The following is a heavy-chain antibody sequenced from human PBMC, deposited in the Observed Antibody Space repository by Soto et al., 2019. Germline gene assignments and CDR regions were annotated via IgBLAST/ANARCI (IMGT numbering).Heavy chain of an antibody. J-gene: IGHJ4*02. V-gene: IGHV1-18*01. CDR3: ARDERGKCTASNCYYFDY. D-gene: IGHD2-21*02. Sequence: ASVKVSCKASGYTFTSYGISWVRQAPGQGLEWMGWISAYNGNTNYAQKLQGRVTMTTDTSTSTAYMELRSLRSDDTAVYYCARDERGKCTASNCYYFDYWGQGTLVTVSS. CDR2: ISAYNGNT. CDR1: GYTFTSYG.